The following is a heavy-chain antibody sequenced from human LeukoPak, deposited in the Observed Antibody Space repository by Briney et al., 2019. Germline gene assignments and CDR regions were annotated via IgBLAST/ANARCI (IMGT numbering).Heavy chain of an antibody. CDR3: ARGVVAATFYYYMDV. CDR1: GYTFTVYY. CDR2: INPPSGAT. D-gene: IGHD2-15*01. Sequence: GASVKVSCKPSGYTFTVYYIHWVRQAPRQGLEWMGWINPPSGATNYAQKFQGRVTMTRDTSISTAYMELNSLRSDDTAVYYCARGVVAATFYYYMDVWGKGTTVTVSS. J-gene: IGHJ6*03. V-gene: IGHV1-2*02.